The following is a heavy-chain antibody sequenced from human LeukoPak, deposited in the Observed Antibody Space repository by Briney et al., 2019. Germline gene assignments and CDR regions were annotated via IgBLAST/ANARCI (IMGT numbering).Heavy chain of an antibody. CDR2: ISSSRSHI. V-gene: IGHV3-21*01. CDR1: GFTFSSYI. CDR3: ARDLGGFDP. Sequence: GGSLRLSCAASGFTFSSYIMNWVRQPPGKGLECGSSISSSRSHIYYADPVKGRLTSSRDNAKKTLQMEMNRPGDEDTGVYYCARDLGGFDPWGEGTLVTVFS. J-gene: IGHJ5*02.